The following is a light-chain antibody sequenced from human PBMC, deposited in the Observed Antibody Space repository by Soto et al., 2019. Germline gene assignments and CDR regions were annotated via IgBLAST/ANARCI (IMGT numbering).Light chain of an antibody. Sequence: EIVMTQSPATLSVSPGERATLSCRASQSVSSNLAWYQQKPGQAPRLLIYGASTRATGIPARFSGSVSGTEFTLTISSLQSEDLAVYYCQQYNNWPETFGQGTKVEIK. CDR1: QSVSSN. V-gene: IGKV3-15*01. CDR2: GAS. J-gene: IGKJ1*01. CDR3: QQYNNWPET.